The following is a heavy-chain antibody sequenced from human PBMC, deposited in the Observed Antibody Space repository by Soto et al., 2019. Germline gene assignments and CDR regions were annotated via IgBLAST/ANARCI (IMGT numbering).Heavy chain of an antibody. CDR1: GYSFSSYG. J-gene: IGHJ6*02. D-gene: IGHD1-20*01. CDR2: ISAYSGNT. Sequence: ASVKVSCKGLGYSFSSYGISWVRQAPGQGLEWMGWISAYSGNTNYVQKFQGRVAMTTDTSTSTAYLDLRSLESDDTAVYYCARDPPITGSLRGTPLMAVWGQGTTVTVSS. CDR3: ARDPPITGSLRGTPLMAV. V-gene: IGHV1-18*04.